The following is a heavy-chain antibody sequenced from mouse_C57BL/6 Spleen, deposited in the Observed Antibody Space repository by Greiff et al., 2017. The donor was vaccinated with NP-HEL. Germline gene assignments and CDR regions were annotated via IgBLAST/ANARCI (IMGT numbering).Heavy chain of an antibody. D-gene: IGHD2-2*01. V-gene: IGHV5-9-1*02. J-gene: IGHJ4*01. CDR2: ISSGGDYI. CDR3: TRDGDGYDPRRVDY. CDR1: GFTFSSYA. Sequence: EVKLMESGEGLVKPGGSLKLSCAASGFTFSSYAMSWVRQTPEKRLEWVAYISSGGDYIYYADTVKGRFTISRDNARNTLYLQMSSLKSEDTAMDYCTRDGDGYDPRRVDYWGQGTSVTVSS.